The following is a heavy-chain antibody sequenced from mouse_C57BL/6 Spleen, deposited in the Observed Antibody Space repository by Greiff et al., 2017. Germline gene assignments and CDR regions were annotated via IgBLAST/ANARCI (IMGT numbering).Heavy chain of an antibody. Sequence: VQLQQSGPELVKPGASVKISCKASGYTFTDYYMNWVKQSHGKSLEWIGDINPNNGGTSYNQKFKGKATLTVDKSSSTAYMELRSLTSEDSALYYCARALLGGATMNYWGQGTTLTVSS. CDR3: ARALLGGATMNY. V-gene: IGHV1-26*01. CDR2: INPNNGGT. D-gene: IGHD2-4*01. CDR1: GYTFTDYY. J-gene: IGHJ2*01.